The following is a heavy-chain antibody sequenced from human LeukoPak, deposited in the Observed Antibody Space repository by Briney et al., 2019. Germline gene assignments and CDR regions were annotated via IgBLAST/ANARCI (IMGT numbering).Heavy chain of an antibody. V-gene: IGHV3-48*04. J-gene: IGHJ6*03. CDR1: GFTFSSYS. CDR2: ISSSSTI. CDR3: ARNRGYYYYYMDV. Sequence: GGSLRLSCAASGFTFSSYSMNWVRQAPGKGLEWVSYISSSSTIYYADSVKGRFTISRDNAKNSLYLRMNSLRAEDTAVYYCARNRGYYYYYMDVWGKGTTVTVSS. D-gene: IGHD2/OR15-2a*01.